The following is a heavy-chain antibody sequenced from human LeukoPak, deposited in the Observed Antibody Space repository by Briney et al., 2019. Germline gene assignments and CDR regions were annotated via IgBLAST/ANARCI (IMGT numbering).Heavy chain of an antibody. D-gene: IGHD6-19*01. J-gene: IGHJ6*02. CDR1: GDSVSSNSVT. CDR3: AREEGYSSGWYFDGMDV. Sequence: SQTLSLTCAISGDSVSSNSVTWNWIRQSPSRGLEWLGRTYYRSKWYNDYAVSVKSRITINPDTSKNQFSLQLNSVTPEDTAVYYCAREEGYSSGWYFDGMDVWGQGTTVTVSS. CDR2: TYYRSKWYN. V-gene: IGHV6-1*01.